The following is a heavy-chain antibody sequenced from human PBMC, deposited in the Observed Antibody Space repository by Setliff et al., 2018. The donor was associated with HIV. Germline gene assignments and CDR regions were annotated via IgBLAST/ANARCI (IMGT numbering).Heavy chain of an antibody. CDR2: INPSSTST. J-gene: IGHJ4*02. V-gene: IGHV1-46*01. D-gene: IGHD2-2*01. CDR3: ARVYCSTTSCNDEYYFDY. CDR1: GYIFSTYY. Sequence: ASVEGSCKASGYIFSTYYIHWVRQAPGHGLEWMGIINPSSTSTDYAQKFQGRLTLTRDTSTGTVHMHLNNLRSDDTAVYYCARVYCSTTSCNDEYYFDYWGQGTLVTVSS.